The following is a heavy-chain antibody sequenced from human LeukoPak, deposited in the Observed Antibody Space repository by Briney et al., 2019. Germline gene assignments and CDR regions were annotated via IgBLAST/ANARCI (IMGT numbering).Heavy chain of an antibody. CDR2: INLRGGST. Sequence: GASVKVSCKASGYTFISYYMHWVRQAPGQGLGWMGTINLRGGSTSYAQKFQGRVTMTRDTSTSTVYMELSSLRSEDTAVYYCARDTANYYCDSSGYYFDYWGQGTLVTVSS. CDR1: GYTFISYY. V-gene: IGHV1-46*01. CDR3: ARDTANYYCDSSGYYFDY. J-gene: IGHJ4*02. D-gene: IGHD3-22*01.